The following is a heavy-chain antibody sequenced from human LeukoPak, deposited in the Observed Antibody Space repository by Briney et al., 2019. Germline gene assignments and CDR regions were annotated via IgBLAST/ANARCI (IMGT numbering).Heavy chain of an antibody. V-gene: IGHV4-59*01. Sequence: SETLSLTCTVSGGSISSYYWSWIRQPPGKGLEWIGYIYYSGSTYYNPSLKSRVTISVDTSKNQFSLELSSVTAADTAVYYCARAVRGGNFDYSGQGTLVTVSS. CDR2: IYYSGST. J-gene: IGHJ4*02. CDR3: ARAVRGGNFDY. CDR1: GGSISSYY. D-gene: IGHD4-11*01.